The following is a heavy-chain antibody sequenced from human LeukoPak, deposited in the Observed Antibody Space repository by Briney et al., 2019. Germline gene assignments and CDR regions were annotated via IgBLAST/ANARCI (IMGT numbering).Heavy chain of an antibody. D-gene: IGHD6-13*01. J-gene: IGHJ6*02. CDR3: ARGQPPSYYDMDV. CDR2: ISYDGSNK. Sequence: GGSLRLSCAASGFTFSSYGMHWVRQAPGKGLEWVAVISYDGSNKYYADSVKGRFTISRDNSKNTLYLQMSSLRAEDTALYYCARGQPPSYYDMDVWGQGTTVTVSS. CDR1: GFTFSSYG. V-gene: IGHV3-30*03.